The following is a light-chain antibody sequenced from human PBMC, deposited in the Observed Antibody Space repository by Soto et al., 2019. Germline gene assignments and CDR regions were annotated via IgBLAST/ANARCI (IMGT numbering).Light chain of an antibody. CDR2: SNY. CDR3: ATWDASLSGRV. CDR1: SSNIGSDY. Sequence: QSVLTQPPSVSGTPGQSVTISCSGSSSNIGSDYVYWYQQLPGTAPKLLIYSNYQRPSGVPDRFSGSKSGTSASLAISGLRSEDEAVYYCATWDASLSGRVFGDGTKLTVL. J-gene: IGLJ3*02. V-gene: IGLV1-47*02.